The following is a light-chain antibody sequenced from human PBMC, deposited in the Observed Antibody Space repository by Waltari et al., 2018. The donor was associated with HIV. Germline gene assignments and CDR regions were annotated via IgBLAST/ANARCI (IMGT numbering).Light chain of an antibody. CDR1: RSNIGSNN. Sequence: QFVLRQPPSASGTPGQRVNISCSGSRSNIGSNNVNWYQQLQGTAPKLLIYSNNRRPSGVPDRFSGSKSGTSASLAISGLQSEDEADYYCSAWDDNVNALFGGGTKLTVL. CDR2: SNN. J-gene: IGLJ2*01. CDR3: SAWDDNVNAL. V-gene: IGLV1-44*01.